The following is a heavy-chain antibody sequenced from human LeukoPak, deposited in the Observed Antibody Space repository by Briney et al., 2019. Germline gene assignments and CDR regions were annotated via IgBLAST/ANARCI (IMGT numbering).Heavy chain of an antibody. J-gene: IGHJ4*02. D-gene: IGHD1-26*01. CDR2: ISSSSSYI. V-gene: IGHV3-21*04. Sequence: GGSLRLSCAASGFTFSSYSMNWVRQAPGKGLEWVSSISSSSSYIYYADSVKGRFTISRDNAKNSLYLQMNSLRAEDTAVYYCAKASGSYSDYFDYWGQGTLVTVSS. CDR1: GFTFSSYS. CDR3: AKASGSYSDYFDY.